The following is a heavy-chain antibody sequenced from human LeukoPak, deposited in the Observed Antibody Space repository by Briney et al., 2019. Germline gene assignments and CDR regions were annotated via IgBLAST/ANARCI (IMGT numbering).Heavy chain of an antibody. CDR2: IHYSGSA. CDR3: ARDSLYVDTAMFSYYYDMDV. J-gene: IGHJ6*03. V-gene: IGHV4-59*12. Sequence: LETLSLTCTVSGGSISSYYGSWIRQPPGKGLEWVGYIHYSGSANYNPSLKSRVTISVDMSKNQFSLKLTSVTAADTAVYYCARDSLYVDTAMFSYYYDMDVWGKGTTVSVSS. D-gene: IGHD5-18*01. CDR1: GGSISSYY.